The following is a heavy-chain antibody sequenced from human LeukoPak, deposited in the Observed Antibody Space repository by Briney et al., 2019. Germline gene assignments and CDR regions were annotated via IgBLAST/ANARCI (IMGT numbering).Heavy chain of an antibody. Sequence: GGSLRLSCAASGFTFSSYAMGWVRQAPGKGLEWVSTIRTGGGGTHYADSVKGRFTISRDNSKNTLYFQMNSLRAEDTAVYCCAKDRVDFWSDSDPWGQGTLATVSS. V-gene: IGHV3-23*01. CDR2: IRTGGGGT. D-gene: IGHD3-3*01. CDR1: GFTFSSYA. J-gene: IGHJ5*02. CDR3: AKDRVDFWSDSDP.